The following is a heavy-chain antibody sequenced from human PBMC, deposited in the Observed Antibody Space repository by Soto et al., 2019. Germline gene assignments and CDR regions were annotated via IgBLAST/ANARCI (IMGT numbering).Heavy chain of an antibody. CDR1: GGTFRSYS. J-gene: IGHJ4*02. D-gene: IGHD1-26*01. CDR3: ARDGGRHSGGIDY. Sequence: QVQLVQSGAEVKKPGSSVKVSCQASGGTFRSYSINWVRQAPGQGLEWMGEIIPIFGTANYEQKFQGRVTITADESTSTDYMELSSLVSEETAVYYCARDGGRHSGGIDYWGQGTLVTVSS. V-gene: IGHV1-69*01. CDR2: IIPIFGTA.